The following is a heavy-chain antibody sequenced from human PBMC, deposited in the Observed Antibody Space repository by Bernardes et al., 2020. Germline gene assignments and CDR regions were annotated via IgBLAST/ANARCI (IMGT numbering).Heavy chain of an antibody. Sequence: ASVKVSCKASGYTFTGYYMHWVRQAPGQGLEWMGRINPNSGGTNYAQKFQGRVTMTRDTSISTAYMELSRLRSDDTAVYYCARARSGYCSGGSCSPGWFDPWGQGTLVTVSS. J-gene: IGHJ5*02. D-gene: IGHD2-15*01. CDR3: ARARSGYCSGGSCSPGWFDP. CDR1: GYTFTGYY. V-gene: IGHV1-2*06. CDR2: INPNSGGT.